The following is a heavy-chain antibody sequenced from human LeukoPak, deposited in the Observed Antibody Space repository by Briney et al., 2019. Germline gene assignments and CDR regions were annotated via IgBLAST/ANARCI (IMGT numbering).Heavy chain of an antibody. V-gene: IGHV4-34*01. Sequence: PSETLSLTCAVYGGSFSGYYWSWIRQPPGKGLEWIGEINHSGSTNYNPSLKSRVTISVDTSKNQFSLKLSSVTAADTAVYYCARDPVAAHAFDIWGQGTMVTVSS. CDR3: ARDPVAAHAFDI. CDR2: INHSGST. CDR1: GGSFSGYY. D-gene: IGHD2-15*01. J-gene: IGHJ3*02.